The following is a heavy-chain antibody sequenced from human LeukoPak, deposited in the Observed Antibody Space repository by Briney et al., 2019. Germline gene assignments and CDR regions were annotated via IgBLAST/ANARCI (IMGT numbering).Heavy chain of an antibody. CDR1: GYTYTSYY. D-gene: IGHD5-12*01. CDR3: ARATATGYSHGYGY. J-gene: IGHJ4*02. Sequence: ASVKVSCKASGYTYTSYYMYWVRQAPGQGLEWMGIIKPRDGRTIYAQKFQGRVTMTRDTSTSTVYMELSSLRSEDTAVYYCARATATGYSHGYGYWGQGTLVTVSS. CDR2: IKPRDGRT. V-gene: IGHV1-46*01.